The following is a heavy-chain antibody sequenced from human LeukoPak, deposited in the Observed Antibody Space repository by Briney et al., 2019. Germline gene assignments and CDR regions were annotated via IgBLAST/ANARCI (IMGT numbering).Heavy chain of an antibody. CDR1: GGSFSGYY. D-gene: IGHD5-24*01. V-gene: IGHV4-34*01. Sequence: SETLSLTCAVYGGSFSGYYWSWIRQPPGKGLEWIGEINHSGSTNYNPSLKSRVTISVDTSKNQFYLKLSSVTAADTAVYYCARVRRWLQPSVYYYYYMDVWGKGTTVTVSS. J-gene: IGHJ6*03. CDR2: INHSGST. CDR3: ARVRRWLQPSVYYYYYMDV.